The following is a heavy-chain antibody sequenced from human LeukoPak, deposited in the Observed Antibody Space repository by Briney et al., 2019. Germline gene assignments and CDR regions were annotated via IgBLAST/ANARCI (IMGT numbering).Heavy chain of an antibody. J-gene: IGHJ3*02. CDR1: GYTFTGYY. Sequence: GASVKVSCKASGYTFTGYYMHWVRQAPGQGLEWMGWINPNSGGTNYAQKFQGRVTMTRDTSISTAYMELSRLRSDDTAVYYCARESLEYSSSSDAFDIWGQGIMVTVSS. V-gene: IGHV1-2*02. CDR2: INPNSGGT. D-gene: IGHD6-6*01. CDR3: ARESLEYSSSSDAFDI.